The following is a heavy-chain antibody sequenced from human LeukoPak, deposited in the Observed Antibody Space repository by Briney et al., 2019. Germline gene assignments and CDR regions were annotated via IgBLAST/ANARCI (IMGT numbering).Heavy chain of an antibody. CDR2: IYYSGST. Sequence: SQTLSLTCTVSGGSISSGGYYWSWIRQHPGKGLEWIGYIYYSGSTYYNPSLKSRVTISVDTSKNQFSLKLSSVTDADTAVYYCARDSTSSGVFDYWGQGTLVTVSS. J-gene: IGHJ4*02. D-gene: IGHD3-22*01. CDR1: GGSISSGGYY. CDR3: ARDSTSSGVFDY. V-gene: IGHV4-31*03.